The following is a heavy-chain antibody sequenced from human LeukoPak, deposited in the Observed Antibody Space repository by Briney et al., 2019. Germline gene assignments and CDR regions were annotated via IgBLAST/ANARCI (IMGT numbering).Heavy chain of an antibody. CDR1: GFSFSNYA. V-gene: IGHV3-23*01. CDR3: AKGGGYWCWAS. Sequence: GGSLRLSCAASGFSFSNYAMSWVRQAPGKGLEWVSVISDSTTYYADSVKGRFTIYRDNSRNTLYLQMNSLRAEDTAVYYCAKGGGYWCWASWGQGTLVTVSS. J-gene: IGHJ5*02. CDR2: ISDSTT. D-gene: IGHD2-21*01.